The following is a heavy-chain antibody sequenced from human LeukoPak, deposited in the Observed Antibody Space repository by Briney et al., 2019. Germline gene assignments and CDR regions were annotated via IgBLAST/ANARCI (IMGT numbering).Heavy chain of an antibody. CDR3: ARGHTQWLRN. V-gene: IGHV4-31*03. CDR1: GGSISSGGYY. CDR2: IYYSGST. J-gene: IGHJ4*02. Sequence: SETLSLTCTVSGGSISSGGYYWSWIRQHPGKGLEWIGYIYYSGSTYYNPSLKSRVTISVDTSKNQFSLKLSSVTAADTAVYYCARGHTQWLRNWGQGTLVTVSS. D-gene: IGHD6-19*01.